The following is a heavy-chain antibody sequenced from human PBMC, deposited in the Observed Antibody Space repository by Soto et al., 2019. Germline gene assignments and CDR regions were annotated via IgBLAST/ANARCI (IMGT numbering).Heavy chain of an antibody. D-gene: IGHD3-3*01. CDR3: ARVRTYYDFWSGFPPREYYFDY. V-gene: IGHV4-59*01. CDR1: GGSISSYY. Sequence: SETLSLTCPVSGGSISSYYWSWIRQPPGKGLEWIGYIYYSGSTNYNPSLKSRVTISVDTSKNQFSLKLSSVTAADTAVYYCARVRTYYDFWSGFPPREYYFDYWGQGTLVTVSS. CDR2: IYYSGST. J-gene: IGHJ4*02.